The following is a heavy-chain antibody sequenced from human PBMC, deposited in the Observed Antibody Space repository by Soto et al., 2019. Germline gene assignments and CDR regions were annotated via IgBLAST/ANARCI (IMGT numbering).Heavy chain of an antibody. J-gene: IGHJ4*02. V-gene: IGHV4-30-4*01. Sequence: PSETLSLTCTVSGDSINSGFYYWSWLRQTPGRGLEWIGYTFHTGATHFNASLESRLSMSVDTSKNQFSMRLTSVTAADTAVYYCARAGHVGTATSCCHSFWGQRVLVTVSS. D-gene: IGHD2-2*01. CDR3: ARAGHVGTATSCCHSF. CDR2: TFHTGAT. CDR1: GDSINSGFYY.